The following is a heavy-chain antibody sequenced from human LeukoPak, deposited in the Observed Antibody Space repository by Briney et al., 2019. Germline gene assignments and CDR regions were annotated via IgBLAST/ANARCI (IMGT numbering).Heavy chain of an antibody. D-gene: IGHD3-3*01. CDR1: GHTFTGYY. CDR3: ARASYDFWSGYYPAFDY. V-gene: IGHV1-2*02. CDR2: INPNSGGT. Sequence: ASVKVSCKASGHTFTGYYMHWVRQAPGQGLEWMGWINPNSGGTNYAQKFQGRVTMTRDTSISTAYMELSRLRSDDTAVYYCARASYDFWSGYYPAFDYWGQGTLVTVSS. J-gene: IGHJ4*02.